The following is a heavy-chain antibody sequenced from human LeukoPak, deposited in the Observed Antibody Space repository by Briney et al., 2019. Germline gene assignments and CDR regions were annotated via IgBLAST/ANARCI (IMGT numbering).Heavy chain of an antibody. CDR3: ARARYCSGGSCYSDS. Sequence: SGGSLRLSCAASGVTFSDYWMNWVRQAPGKGLAWVSRIQSDGSSTDYADSVKGRFTISRDNAKNTLYLQLTSLRAEDTAVYYCARARYCSGGSCYSDSWGQGTLVTVSS. CDR2: IQSDGSST. CDR1: GVTFSDYW. V-gene: IGHV3-74*01. D-gene: IGHD2-15*01. J-gene: IGHJ4*02.